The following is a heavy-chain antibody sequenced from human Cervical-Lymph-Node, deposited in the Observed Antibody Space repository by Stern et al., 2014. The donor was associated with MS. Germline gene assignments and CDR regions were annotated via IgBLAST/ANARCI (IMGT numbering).Heavy chain of an antibody. Sequence: VQLEESGPGLVQPSETLSLTCTVSGDSISSSTYYWGWIRQPPGKGLEWIGSIYYSGSTYYNPSLKSRVTLSVDTSKNQFSPQLNSWTAADTALYYCASSLRKSYYYDTIGYFDYWGQGTLVTVSS. CDR1: GDSISSSTYY. CDR3: ASSLRKSYYYDTIGYFDY. J-gene: IGHJ4*02. D-gene: IGHD3-22*01. V-gene: IGHV4-39*01. CDR2: IYYSGST.